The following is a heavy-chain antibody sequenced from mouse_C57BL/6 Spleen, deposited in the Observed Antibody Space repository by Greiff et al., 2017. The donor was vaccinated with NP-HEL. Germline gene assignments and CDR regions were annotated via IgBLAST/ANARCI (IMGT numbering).Heavy chain of an antibody. Sequence: QVQLQQSGAELVKPGASVKISCKASGYAFSSYWMNWVKQRPGKGLAWIGQIYPGAGGTNSNGKFKGKATLTADNSASTADMQLSSLTSEDSAVFVCARRNYYGRSYEGDYVDYWGQGTTLTDSS. CDR2: IYPGAGGT. J-gene: IGHJ2*01. D-gene: IGHD1-1*01. V-gene: IGHV1-80*01. CDR3: ARRNYYGRSYEGDYVDY. CDR1: GYAFSSYW.